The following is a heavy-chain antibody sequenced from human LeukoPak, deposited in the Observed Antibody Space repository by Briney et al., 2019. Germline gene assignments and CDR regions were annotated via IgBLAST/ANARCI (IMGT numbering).Heavy chain of an antibody. J-gene: IGHJ4*02. CDR3: ARDLALSEEAGY. CDR2: VSAYNGNT. CDR1: GYTFTSYG. V-gene: IGHV1-18*01. Sequence: GASVKVSCKASGYTFTSYGISWVRQAPGQGLEWMGWVSAYNGNTNYAQKLQGRVTMTTDTSTSTAYMEPWSLRSDDTAVYYCARDLALSEEAGYWGQGTLVTVSS.